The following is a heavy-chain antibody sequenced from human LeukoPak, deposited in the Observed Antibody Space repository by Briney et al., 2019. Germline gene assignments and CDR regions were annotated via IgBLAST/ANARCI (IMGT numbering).Heavy chain of an antibody. J-gene: IGHJ4*02. CDR2: IRATSGIT. D-gene: IGHD3-16*01. V-gene: IGHV3-23*01. CDR3: AKSPYIASHIDFDY. Sequence: GGSLRLSCAASGFIFSDYAMSWVRQAPGKGLEWVSDIRATSGITYYADSVKGRFTISRDNAKNTLYLQMNSLRAEDTAVYYCAKSPYIASHIDFDYWGQGTLVTVSS. CDR1: GFIFSDYA.